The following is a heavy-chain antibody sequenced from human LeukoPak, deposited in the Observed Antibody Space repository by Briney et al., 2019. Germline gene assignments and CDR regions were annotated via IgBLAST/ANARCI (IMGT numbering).Heavy chain of an antibody. Sequence: PSETLSLTCAVSGGSISSGGYSWSWIRQPPGKGLEWIGYIYHSGSTYYNPSLKSRVTISVDRSKNQFSLKLSSVTAADTAVYYCARVFDAAFVDYWGQGTLVTVSS. J-gene: IGHJ4*02. D-gene: IGHD3-9*01. V-gene: IGHV4-30-2*01. CDR1: GGSISSGGYS. CDR2: IYHSGST. CDR3: ARVFDAAFVDY.